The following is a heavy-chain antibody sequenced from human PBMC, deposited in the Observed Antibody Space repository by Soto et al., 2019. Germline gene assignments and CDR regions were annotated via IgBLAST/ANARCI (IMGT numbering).Heavy chain of an antibody. CDR1: GITFSGYA. CDR2: ISYDGSNT. CDR3: AREESGTKGDAFDI. V-gene: IGHV3-30-3*01. J-gene: IGHJ3*02. D-gene: IGHD1-7*01. Sequence: GGSLRLSCAASGITFSGYAMHWVRQAPGKGLEWVALISYDGSNTYYADSVKGRFTISRDTSKNTLYLQMNSLRAEDTAVYYCAREESGTKGDAFDIWGQGTMVTVSS.